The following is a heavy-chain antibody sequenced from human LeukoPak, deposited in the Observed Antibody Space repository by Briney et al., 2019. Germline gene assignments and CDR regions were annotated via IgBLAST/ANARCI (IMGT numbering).Heavy chain of an antibody. CDR1: GFKFDDYG. D-gene: IGHD3-10*01. CDR2: INWNGGRR. Sequence: PGGSLRLSCEASGFKFDDYGMSWVRQAPGKGLEWVSGINWNGGRRGYADSVKGRFTISRDNAKNSLYLQMNSLRAEDTALYYCVRVGTITMVRGVVITVDYFDYWGQGALVTVPS. V-gene: IGHV3-20*04. J-gene: IGHJ4*02. CDR3: VRVGTITMVRGVVITVDYFDY.